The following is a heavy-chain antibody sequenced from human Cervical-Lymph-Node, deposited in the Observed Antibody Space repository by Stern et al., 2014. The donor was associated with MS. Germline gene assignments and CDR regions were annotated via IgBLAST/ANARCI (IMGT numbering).Heavy chain of an antibody. V-gene: IGHV3-33*01. CDR3: ARGNWNYEGMGY. J-gene: IGHJ4*02. D-gene: IGHD1-7*01. CDR1: GFTFSNYG. Sequence: QVQLVESGGGVVQPGRSLRLSCAASGFTFSNYGMNLVRQAPGKGLEWMAVIWFDRIKKYYADSVKGRFTISRDNSKNTLFLQMSSLTAEDTALYYCARGNWNYEGMGYWGQGTLVTVSS. CDR2: IWFDRIKK.